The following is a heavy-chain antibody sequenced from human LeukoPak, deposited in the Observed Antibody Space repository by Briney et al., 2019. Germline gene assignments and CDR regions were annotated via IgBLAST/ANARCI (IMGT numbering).Heavy chain of an antibody. Sequence: SQTLSLTCAISGDSVSSNSAAWNWFRQSPSRGLEWLGRTHYRSKWSYDYAVSVKSRITIIPDTSKNQFSLLLKSVTPEDTAVYFCARGVVGATPYDYWGQGTLVTVSS. CDR2: THYRSKWSY. V-gene: IGHV6-1*01. J-gene: IGHJ4*02. D-gene: IGHD1-26*01. CDR1: GDSVSSNSAA. CDR3: ARGVVGATPYDY.